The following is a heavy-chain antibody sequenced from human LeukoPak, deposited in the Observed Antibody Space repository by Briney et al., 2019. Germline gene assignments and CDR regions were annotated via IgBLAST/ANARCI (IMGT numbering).Heavy chain of an antibody. D-gene: IGHD1-1*01. CDR2: VYDSGTT. CDR3: ARVSWSPGTSYYYMDV. Sequence: SETLSLTCTVSGDSISNFYWSWIRQPAGKGLEWFGYVYDSGTTNYNPSLKSRVTISVDTSKNQFSLKLSSVTAADTAVYYCARVSWSPGTSYYYMDVWGKGTTITVSS. CDR1: GDSISNFY. J-gene: IGHJ6*03. V-gene: IGHV4-59*01.